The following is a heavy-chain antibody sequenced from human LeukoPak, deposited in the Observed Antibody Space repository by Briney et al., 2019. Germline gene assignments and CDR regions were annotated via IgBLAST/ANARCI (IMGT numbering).Heavy chain of an antibody. CDR2: ISSSSSTI. J-gene: IGHJ3*02. V-gene: IGHV3-48*04. D-gene: IGHD6-13*01. CDR3: ARESSGSSCDI. CDR1: GFTFSSYS. Sequence: GGSLRLSCAASGFTFSSYSMNWVRQAPGKGLEWVSYISSSSSTIYYADSVKGRFTISRDNTKNSLYLQMNSLRAEDTAVYYCARESSGSSCDIWGQGTMVTVSS.